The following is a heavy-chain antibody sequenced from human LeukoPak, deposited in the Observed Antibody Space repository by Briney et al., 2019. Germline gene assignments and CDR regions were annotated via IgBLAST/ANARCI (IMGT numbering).Heavy chain of an antibody. J-gene: IGHJ3*02. V-gene: IGHV4-59*08. CDR2: IYYRGST. CDR3: ARPKGYDSSGYYHIDAFDI. D-gene: IGHD3-22*01. CDR1: GGSISSYY. Sequence: SETLSLTCTVSGGSISSYYWSWIRQPPGKGLEWIGYIYYRGSTNYNPSLKSRVTISVDTSKNQFSLKLSSVTAADTAVYYCARPKGYDSSGYYHIDAFDIWGQGTMVTVSS.